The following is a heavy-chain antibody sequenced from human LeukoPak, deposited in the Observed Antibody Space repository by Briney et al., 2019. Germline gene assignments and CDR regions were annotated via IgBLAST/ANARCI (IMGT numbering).Heavy chain of an antibody. Sequence: GASVKVSCKASGYTFTSYGISWVRQAPGQGLEWMGWISAYNGNTNYAQKLQGRVIMTTDPSTSTAYMELRSLRSDDTAVYYCARDPMVRGVRERFDPWGQGTLVTVSS. CDR3: ARDPMVRGVRERFDP. D-gene: IGHD3-10*01. V-gene: IGHV1-18*01. CDR2: ISAYNGNT. CDR1: GYTFTSYG. J-gene: IGHJ5*02.